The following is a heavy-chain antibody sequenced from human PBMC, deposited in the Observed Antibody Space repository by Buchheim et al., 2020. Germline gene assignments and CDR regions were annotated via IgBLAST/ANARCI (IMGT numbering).Heavy chain of an antibody. V-gene: IGHV1-69*04. CDR3: AREGKSRDGLNLDY. J-gene: IGHJ4*02. CDR2: IIPILGIA. Sequence: QVQLVQSGAEVKKPGSSVKVSCKASGGTLSSYAISWVRQAPGQGLEWMGRIIPILGIANYAQKFQGRVTITADKSTSTAYMELSSLRSEDTAVYYCAREGKSRDGLNLDYWGQGTL. CDR1: GGTLSSYA. D-gene: IGHD5-24*01.